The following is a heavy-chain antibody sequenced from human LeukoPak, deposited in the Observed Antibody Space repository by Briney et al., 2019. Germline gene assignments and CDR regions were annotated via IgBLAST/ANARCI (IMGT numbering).Heavy chain of an antibody. Sequence: TGGSLRLSCAASGFTFSDYYMSWIRQTPGKGLEWLAYISGSGSDIYFADSVKGRFTISRDNAKNSLYLQMNSLRPEDTALYYCSTDPRLLMYWGHGTLVTVSS. J-gene: IGHJ4*01. D-gene: IGHD2-8*01. CDR2: ISGSGSDI. CDR1: GFTFSDYY. CDR3: STDPRLLMY. V-gene: IGHV3-11*01.